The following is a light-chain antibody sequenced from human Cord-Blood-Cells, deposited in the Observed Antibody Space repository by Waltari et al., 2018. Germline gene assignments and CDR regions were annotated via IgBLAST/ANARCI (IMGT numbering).Light chain of an antibody. V-gene: IGLV2-14*01. CDR1: RSAVGGYNY. CDR3: SSYTSSSTLVV. J-gene: IGLJ1*01. CDR2: EVS. Sequence: QSALTQPASVSGSPGQSITISCTGTRSAVGGYNYVSWYQQHPVKPPKLMIYEVSNRPSGVSNRFSGSKSGNTASLTISGLQAEDEADYYCSSYTSSSTLVVFGTGTKVTVL.